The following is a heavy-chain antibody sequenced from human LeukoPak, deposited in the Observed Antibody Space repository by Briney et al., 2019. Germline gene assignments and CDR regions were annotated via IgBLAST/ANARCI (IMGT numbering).Heavy chain of an antibody. Sequence: PGESLKISCKGSEDSFTNYWIGWVRQMPGKGLECMGIIYPGDSDTRYSPSFQGQVTIPADKSINTAYLHWSSLKASDTAMYYCARLHSSSTYFDAFDIWGQGTMVTVSS. J-gene: IGHJ3*02. D-gene: IGHD2-2*01. CDR3: ARLHSSSTYFDAFDI. V-gene: IGHV5-51*01. CDR2: IYPGDSDT. CDR1: EDSFTNYW.